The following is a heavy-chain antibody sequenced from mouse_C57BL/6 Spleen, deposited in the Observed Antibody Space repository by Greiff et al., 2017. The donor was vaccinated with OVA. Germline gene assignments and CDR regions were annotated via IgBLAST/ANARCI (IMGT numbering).Heavy chain of an antibody. Sequence: QVQLQQPGAELVRPGSSVKLSCKASGYTFTSYWMDWVKQRPGQGLEWIGNIYPSDSETHYNQKFKDKATLTVDKSSSTAYMQLSSLTSEDSAVYYCARSDAAQGDFDYWGQGTTLTVSS. V-gene: IGHV1-61*01. CDR1: GYTFTSYW. J-gene: IGHJ2*01. D-gene: IGHD3-2*02. CDR2: IYPSDSET. CDR3: ARSDAAQGDFDY.